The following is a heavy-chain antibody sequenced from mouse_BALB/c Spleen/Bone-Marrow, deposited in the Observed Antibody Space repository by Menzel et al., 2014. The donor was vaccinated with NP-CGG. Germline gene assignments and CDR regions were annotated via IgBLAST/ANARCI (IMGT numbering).Heavy chain of an antibody. D-gene: IGHD2-1*01. CDR1: GYTFXSYW. V-gene: IGHV1-9*01. J-gene: IGHJ3*01. CDR2: ILPGSGST. Sequence: QVQLQQSGAELMKPGASVKISCKATGYTFXSYWIEWVKQRPGHGLEWIGEILPGSGSTNYNEKFKGKATFTADTSSITAYMQLSSLTSEDSAVYYCAREDGNHVGFAYWGQGTLVTVSA. CDR3: AREDGNHVGFAY.